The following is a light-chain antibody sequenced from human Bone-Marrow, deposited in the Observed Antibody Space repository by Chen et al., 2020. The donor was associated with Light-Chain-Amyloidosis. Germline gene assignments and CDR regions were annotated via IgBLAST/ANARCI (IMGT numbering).Light chain of an antibody. V-gene: IGKV1-33*01. J-gene: IGKJ3*01. CDR1: QDISNF. CDR2: DAS. Sequence: DIQMTQSPSSLSASVGDRVTITCQASQDISNFLYWYQQKPGKAPKLLIYDASNLETGVPSRFSGSGSGTDFTFTISSLQPEDIATYYCQQYDNPITFGPGTKVDIK. CDR3: QQYDNPIT.